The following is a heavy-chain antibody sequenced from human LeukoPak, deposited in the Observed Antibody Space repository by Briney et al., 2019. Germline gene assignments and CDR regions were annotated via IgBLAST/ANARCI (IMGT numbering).Heavy chain of an antibody. D-gene: IGHD3-9*01. CDR2: IYYSGST. J-gene: IGHJ4*02. V-gene: IGHV4-59*08. Sequence: PSETLSLTCTVSGGSISSYYWSWIRQPPGKGLEWIGYIYYSGSTNYNPSLKSRVTISVDTSKNQFSLKLSSVTAADTAVYYCARHVGGYFDWDYWGQGTLVTVSS. CDR1: GGSISSYY. CDR3: ARHVGGYFDWDY.